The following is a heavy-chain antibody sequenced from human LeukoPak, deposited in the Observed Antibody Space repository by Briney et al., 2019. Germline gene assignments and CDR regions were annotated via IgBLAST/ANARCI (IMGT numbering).Heavy chain of an antibody. J-gene: IGHJ4*02. CDR1: GFTFTSYA. CDR3: AKDTLFWGPTGQFDY. V-gene: IGHV3-23*01. CDR2: LSHSATAT. Sequence: GGSLRLSCAASGFTFTSYAMSWVRQAPGKGLEWVSALSHSATATYYTDSVKGRFTISRDNSKNTLYLQMYSLRAEDTAVYYCAKDTLFWGPTGQFDYWGQGTLVTVSS. D-gene: IGHD7-27*01.